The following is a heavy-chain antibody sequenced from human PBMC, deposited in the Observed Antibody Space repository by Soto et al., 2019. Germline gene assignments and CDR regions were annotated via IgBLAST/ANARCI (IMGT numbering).Heavy chain of an antibody. CDR3: ARDHPYYGDLGKYGMDV. CDR1: GFTFSSYA. CDR2: ISYDGSNK. J-gene: IGHJ6*02. D-gene: IGHD4-17*01. Sequence: PGGSLRLSCAASGFTFSSYAMHWVRQAPGKGLEWVAVISYDGSNKYYADSVKGRFTISRDNSKNTLYLQMNSLRAEDTAVYYCARDHPYYGDLGKYGMDVWGQGTTVTVSS. V-gene: IGHV3-30-3*01.